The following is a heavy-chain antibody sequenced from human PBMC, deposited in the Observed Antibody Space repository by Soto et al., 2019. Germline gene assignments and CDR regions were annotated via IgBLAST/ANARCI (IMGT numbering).Heavy chain of an antibody. CDR3: ARLRYFDWWGVDY. J-gene: IGHJ4*02. D-gene: IGHD3-9*01. CDR1: GGSFSGYY. Sequence: QVQLQQWGAGLLKPSETLSLTCAVYGGSFSGYYWSWIRQPPGKGLEWIGEINHSGSTNYNPSLKSRVTISVDTSKNQCSLKLSSVTAADTAVYYCARLRYFDWWGVDYWGQGTLVTVSS. V-gene: IGHV4-34*01. CDR2: INHSGST.